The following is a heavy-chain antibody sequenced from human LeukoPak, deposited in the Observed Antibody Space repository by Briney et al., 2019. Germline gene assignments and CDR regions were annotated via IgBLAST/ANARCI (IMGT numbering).Heavy chain of an antibody. Sequence: SETLSLTCTVSGGSISSYYWSWIRQPPGKGLEWIGYIYYSGSTNYNPSLKSRVTISVDTSKNQFSLKLSSVTAADTAVYYCARGRKDYDYVWGSYPTSGQYFDYWGQGTLVTVSS. D-gene: IGHD3-16*02. J-gene: IGHJ4*02. CDR1: GGSISSYY. CDR2: IYYSGST. CDR3: ARGRKDYDYVWGSYPTSGQYFDY. V-gene: IGHV4-59*01.